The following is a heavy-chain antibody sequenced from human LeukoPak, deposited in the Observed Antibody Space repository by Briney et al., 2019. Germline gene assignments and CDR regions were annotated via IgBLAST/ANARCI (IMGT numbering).Heavy chain of an antibody. CDR1: GFTFSSYA. V-gene: IGHV3-15*01. D-gene: IGHD3-10*01. Sequence: GGSLRLSCAASGFTFSSYAMSWVRQTAERGLEWVGLIKSKIDGGTTDYAAPVKGRFTISRDDSKNTVDLQVNGLKIEDTAIYYCAWGGAQYYENWGQEPWSPSPQ. CDR2: IKSKIDGGTT. J-gene: IGHJ4*01. CDR3: AWGGAQYYEN.